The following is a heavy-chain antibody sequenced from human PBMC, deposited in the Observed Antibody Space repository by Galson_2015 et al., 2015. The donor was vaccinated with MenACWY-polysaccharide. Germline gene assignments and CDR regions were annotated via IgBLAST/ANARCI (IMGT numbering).Heavy chain of an antibody. Sequence: SETLSLTCTVSGGSISSSSYYWGWILQPPGKGLEWIGSIYYSGSTYYNPSLKSRVTISVDTSKNQFSLKLSSVTAADTAVYYCARLGGDFWSGYYIYYYYYYMDVWGKGTTVTVSS. CDR2: IYYSGST. CDR3: ARLGGDFWSGYYIYYYYYYMDV. D-gene: IGHD3-3*01. V-gene: IGHV4-39*01. CDR1: GGSISSSSYY. J-gene: IGHJ6*03.